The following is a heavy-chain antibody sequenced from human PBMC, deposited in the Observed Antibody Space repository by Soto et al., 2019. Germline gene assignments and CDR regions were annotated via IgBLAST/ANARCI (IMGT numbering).Heavy chain of an antibody. V-gene: IGHV3-23*01. D-gene: IGHD6-13*01. CDR2: ISGGGGST. Sequence: EVQLLESGGGLVQPGGSLRLSCAASGFTFSNYAVTWVRQAPGKGLEWVSTISGGGGSTYYADSVKGRFTICRDNSKNTLYLQMNSLRAEDTAVYYCAKDQGSSWYEIDYWGQGTLVTVSS. J-gene: IGHJ4*02. CDR3: AKDQGSSWYEIDY. CDR1: GFTFSNYA.